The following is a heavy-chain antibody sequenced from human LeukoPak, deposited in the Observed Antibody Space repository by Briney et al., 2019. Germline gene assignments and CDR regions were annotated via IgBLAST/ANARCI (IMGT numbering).Heavy chain of an antibody. CDR2: ISSSGSNI. Sequence: PGGSLRLSCAASRFTFSSYSMNWVRQAPGKWLEWVSSISSSGSNIYYADSVKGRFTISSDNAKNSLYLQMNSLRAEDTALYYCAKDNAGTFDYWGQGTLVTISS. D-gene: IGHD3-10*01. CDR3: AKDNAGTFDY. J-gene: IGHJ4*02. V-gene: IGHV3-21*01. CDR1: RFTFSSYS.